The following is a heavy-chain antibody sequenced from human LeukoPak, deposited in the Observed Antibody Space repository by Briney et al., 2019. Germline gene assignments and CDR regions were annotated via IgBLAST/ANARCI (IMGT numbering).Heavy chain of an antibody. CDR2: MNPNSEHT. J-gene: IGHJ4*02. CDR1: GYTFSSYE. Sequence: EASVKVSCTASGYTFSSYEINWVRQATGQGLEWMGWMNPNSEHTGYTQKFQGRVTMTRNTSITTAYMELSSLTSEDTAVYYCARGAPILWFGEGIDYWGQGTLVTVSS. V-gene: IGHV1-8*01. CDR3: ARGAPILWFGEGIDY. D-gene: IGHD3-10*01.